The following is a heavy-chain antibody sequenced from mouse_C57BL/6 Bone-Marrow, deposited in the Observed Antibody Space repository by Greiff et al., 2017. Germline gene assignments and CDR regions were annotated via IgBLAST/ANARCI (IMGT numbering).Heavy chain of an antibody. CDR1: GFTFSSYA. V-gene: IGHV5-9-1*02. J-gene: IGHJ1*03. CDR3: TRAVYYGYDWYFDV. Sequence: EVHLVESGEGLVKPGGSLKLSCAASGFTFSSYAMSWVRQTPEKRLEWVAYISSGGDYIYYADTVKGRFTISRDNARNTLYLQMSSLKSEDTAMYYCTRAVYYGYDWYFDVWGTGTTVTVSS. D-gene: IGHD2-2*01. CDR2: ISSGGDYI.